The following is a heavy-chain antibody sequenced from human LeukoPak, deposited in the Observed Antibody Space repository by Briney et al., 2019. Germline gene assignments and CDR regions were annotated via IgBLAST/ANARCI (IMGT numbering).Heavy chain of an antibody. Sequence: SETLSLTCTVSGGSISSYYWSWIRQPPGKGLEWIGYIYYSGSTNYNPSLKSRVTISVDTSKNQFSLKLSSVTAADTAVYYCARVIYDILTGYSFDYWGQGTLVTVSS. CDR2: IYYSGST. D-gene: IGHD3-9*01. CDR1: GGSISSYY. CDR3: ARVIYDILTGYSFDY. J-gene: IGHJ4*02. V-gene: IGHV4-59*01.